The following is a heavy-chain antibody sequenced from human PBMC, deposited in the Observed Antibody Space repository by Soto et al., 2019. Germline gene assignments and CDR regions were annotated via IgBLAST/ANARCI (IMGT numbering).Heavy chain of an antibody. CDR3: ANFVRQLIGPRFSGWFDP. V-gene: IGHV4-30-2*06. J-gene: IGHJ5*02. D-gene: IGHD3-16*01. Sequence: PSETLSLTSSVSGGSLGGGDYAGSWIRQYPGKSLEWVRSIYHSGTTYYNSSLRSRVTMSLDRSKNQFSLRLSSVTAADTAVYYCANFVRQLIGPRFSGWFDPWGQGTLVTVSS. CDR2: IYHSGTT. CDR1: GGSLGGGDYA.